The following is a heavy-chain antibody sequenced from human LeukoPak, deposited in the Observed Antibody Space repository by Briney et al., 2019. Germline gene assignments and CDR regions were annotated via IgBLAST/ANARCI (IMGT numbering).Heavy chain of an antibody. CDR3: AKALLSYNSFFDY. CDR1: GFTFSTYV. V-gene: IGHV3-23*01. CDR2: ISGTGDTT. D-gene: IGHD6-6*01. J-gene: IGHJ4*02. Sequence: VGALRLSCAASGFTFSTYVMSWVRQAPGKGLEWVSTISGTGDTTYYADSVKGRFTISRDNSKNTLYLQMNSLRAEDTAVYYCAKALLSYNSFFDYWGQGTLVTVSS.